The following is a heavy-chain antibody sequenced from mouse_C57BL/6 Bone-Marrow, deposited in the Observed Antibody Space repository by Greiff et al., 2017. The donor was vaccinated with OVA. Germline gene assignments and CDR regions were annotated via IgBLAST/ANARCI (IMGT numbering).Heavy chain of an antibody. CDR1: GYSITSGYY. CDR2: ISYDGSN. Sequence: ESGPGLVKPSQSLSLTCSVTGYSITSGYYWNWIRQFPGNKLEWMGYISYDGSNNYNPSLKNRISITRDTSKNQFFLKLNSVTTEDTATYYCAKIYDGYQPAMDYWGQGTSVTVSS. CDR3: AKIYDGYQPAMDY. D-gene: IGHD2-3*01. J-gene: IGHJ4*01. V-gene: IGHV3-6*01.